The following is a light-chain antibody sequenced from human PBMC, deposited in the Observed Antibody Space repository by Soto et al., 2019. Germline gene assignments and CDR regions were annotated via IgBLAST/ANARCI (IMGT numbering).Light chain of an antibody. CDR2: DVS. J-gene: IGLJ2*01. Sequence: QSVLTQPASVSGSPGQSITISCTGTSSDVGDYNFVSWYQQHPGKAPKLVIYDVSDRPSGVASRFSGSKSGNTASLTISGLQAEDEADFSCCSYSSTTPHVVFGGGTKLTVL. CDR1: SSDVGDYNF. CDR3: CSYSSTTPHVV. V-gene: IGLV2-14*03.